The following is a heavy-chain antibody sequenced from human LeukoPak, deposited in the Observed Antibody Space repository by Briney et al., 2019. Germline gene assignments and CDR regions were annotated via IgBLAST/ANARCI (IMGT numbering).Heavy chain of an antibody. D-gene: IGHD6-19*01. Sequence: PGGSLRLSCAASGFTVSNNYMSWVRQAPGKGLVWVSRVNSDGSSTSYADSVKGRFTISRDNAKNTVYLQMKSLRDDDTAVYYCARAQAVAGTGGFDPWGQGTLVTVSS. J-gene: IGHJ5*02. CDR1: GFTVSNNY. CDR2: VNSDGSST. V-gene: IGHV3-74*01. CDR3: ARAQAVAGTGGFDP.